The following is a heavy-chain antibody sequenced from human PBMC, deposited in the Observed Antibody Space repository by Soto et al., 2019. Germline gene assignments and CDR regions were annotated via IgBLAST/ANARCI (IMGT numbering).Heavy chain of an antibody. Sequence: SQSLSVTCSISGDSVSSISAGWNWIRQTPSRGLEWLGRTYYKSKWYYTYAASVKSRITVSPDTSKNQFSLQLTSVTPEDTAVYYCARGSWDDVSGHYYMDVWDKGTTVTVSS. D-gene: IGHD1-1*01. CDR3: ARGSWDDVSGHYYMDV. J-gene: IGHJ6*03. V-gene: IGHV6-1*01. CDR1: GDSVSSISAG. CDR2: TYYKSKWYY.